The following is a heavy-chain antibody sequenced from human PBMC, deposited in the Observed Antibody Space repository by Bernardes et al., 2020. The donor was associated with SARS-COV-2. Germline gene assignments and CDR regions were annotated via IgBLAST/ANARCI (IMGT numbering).Heavy chain of an antibody. CDR2: ISGSGGFA. J-gene: IGHJ5*02. Sequence: GGSLRLSCAASGFTFSNYVMTWVRQAPGKGLEWVSVISGSGGFANSADSVKGRFIISRDNARNTVYLQMNSLRAEDTAMYYCTKGLRGESIPESWGQGTLVTVSS. CDR3: TKGLRGESIPES. D-gene: IGHD3-16*01. CDR1: GFTFSNYV. V-gene: IGHV3-23*01.